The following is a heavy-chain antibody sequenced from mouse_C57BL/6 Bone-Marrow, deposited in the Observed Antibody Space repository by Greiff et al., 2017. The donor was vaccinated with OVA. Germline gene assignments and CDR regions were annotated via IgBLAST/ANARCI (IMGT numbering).Heavy chain of an antibody. Sequence: VNVVESGAELARPGASVKLSCKASGYTFTSYGISWVKQRTGQGLEWIGEIYPRSGNTYYNEKVKGKATLTADKSSSTAYMELRSLTSEDSAVYFCARRGYYGWGQGTLVTVSA. CDR3: ARRGYYG. V-gene: IGHV1-81*01. J-gene: IGHJ3*01. D-gene: IGHD1-1*01. CDR1: GYTFTSYG. CDR2: IYPRSGNT.